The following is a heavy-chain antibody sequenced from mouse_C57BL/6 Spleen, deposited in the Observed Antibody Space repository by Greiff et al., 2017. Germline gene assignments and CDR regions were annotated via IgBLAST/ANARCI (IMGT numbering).Heavy chain of an antibody. CDR3: ARGGAYDYDASWYFDV. CDR2: ISYDGSN. J-gene: IGHJ1*03. V-gene: IGHV3-6*01. D-gene: IGHD2-4*01. Sequence: EVQLQQSGPGLVKPSQSLSLTCSVTGYSITSGYYWNWIRQFPGNKLEWMGYISYDGSNNYNPSLKNRISITRDTSKNQFFLKLNSVTTEDTATYYGARGGAYDYDASWYFDVWGTGTTVTVSS. CDR1: GYSITSGYY.